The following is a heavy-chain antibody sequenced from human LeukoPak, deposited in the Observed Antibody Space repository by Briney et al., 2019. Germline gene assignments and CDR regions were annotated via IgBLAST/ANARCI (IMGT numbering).Heavy chain of an antibody. CDR3: ARHGASGSYLYYFDY. CDR1: GGSISSYY. V-gene: IGHV4-59*08. D-gene: IGHD1-26*01. Sequence: PSETLSLTCTVSGGSISSYYWSWIRQPPGKGLEWIGYIYYSGSTNYNPSLKSRVTISVDTSKNQFSLKLSSVTAADTAVYFCARHGASGSYLYYFDYWGQGTLVTVSS. J-gene: IGHJ4*02. CDR2: IYYSGST.